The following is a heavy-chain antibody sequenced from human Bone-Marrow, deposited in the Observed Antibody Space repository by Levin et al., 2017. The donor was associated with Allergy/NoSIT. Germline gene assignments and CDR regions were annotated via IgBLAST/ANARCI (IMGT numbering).Heavy chain of an antibody. CDR3: ARVFLSYAFDV. J-gene: IGHJ3*01. V-gene: IGHV3-33*05. CDR1: GFTFGSYD. Sequence: GGSLRLSCAASGFTFGSYDMHWVRQAPGKGLEWVAFISYDGSDRYYADSVKGRFSVSRGNSKNTLYLQMNSLRADDTAVYYCARVFLSYAFDVWGQGTMVTDSS. D-gene: IGHD3-16*01. CDR2: ISYDGSDR.